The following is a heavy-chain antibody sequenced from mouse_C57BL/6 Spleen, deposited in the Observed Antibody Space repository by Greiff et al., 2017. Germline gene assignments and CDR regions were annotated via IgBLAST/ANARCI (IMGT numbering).Heavy chain of an antibody. Sequence: VQLQQSGAELVKPGASVKLSCKASGYTFTSYWMQWVKQRPGQGLEWIGEIDPSDSYTNYNQKFKGKATLTVDTSSSTAYMQLSSLTSEDSAVYYWARRIITTVVADFDYWGQGTTLTVSS. CDR1: GYTFTSYW. D-gene: IGHD1-1*01. CDR3: ARRIITTVVADFDY. J-gene: IGHJ2*01. CDR2: IDPSDSYT. V-gene: IGHV1-50*01.